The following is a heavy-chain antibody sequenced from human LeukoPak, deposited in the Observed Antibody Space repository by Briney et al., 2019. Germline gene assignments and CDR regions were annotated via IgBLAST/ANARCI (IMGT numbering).Heavy chain of an antibody. CDR3: ARVRGYYYDSSGYNAFDI. V-gene: IGHV4-59*01. D-gene: IGHD3-22*01. CDR2: IYYSGST. Sequence: SETLSLTCTVSGGSISSYYWSWIPQPPGKGLEWIGYIYYSGSTNYKPSLKSRVTISVDTSKNQFSLKLSSVTAADTAVYYCARVRGYYYDSSGYNAFDIWGQGTMVTVSS. CDR1: GGSISSYY. J-gene: IGHJ3*02.